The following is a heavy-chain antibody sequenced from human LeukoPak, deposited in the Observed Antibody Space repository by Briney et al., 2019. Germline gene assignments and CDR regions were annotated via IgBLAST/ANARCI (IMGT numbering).Heavy chain of an antibody. CDR1: GYTFASYY. D-gene: IGHD2-15*01. V-gene: IGHV1-46*01. CDR3: ARNPGCSGGSCHSDYYYYMDV. CDR2: INPSGGST. J-gene: IGHJ6*03. Sequence: GASVKVSCKASGYTFASYYMHWVRQAPGQGLEWMGIINPSGGSTSYAQKFQGRVTMTRDTSTSTVYMELSSLRSEDTAVYYCARNPGCSGGSCHSDYYYYMDVWGKGTTVTVSS.